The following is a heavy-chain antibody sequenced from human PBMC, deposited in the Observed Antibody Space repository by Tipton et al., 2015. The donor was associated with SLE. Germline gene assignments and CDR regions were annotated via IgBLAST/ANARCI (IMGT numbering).Heavy chain of an antibody. Sequence: TLSLTCTVSGGSISSSSYYWGWIRQPPGKGLEWIGRIYYSGSTTYNPSLKSRGTISVDTSKNQFSLTLSPVTAADTAVYYCARDADSSRWYFDLWGRGTLVTVSS. V-gene: IGHV4-39*07. CDR1: GGSISSSSYY. D-gene: IGHD6-13*01. J-gene: IGHJ2*01. CDR3: ARDADSSRWYFDL. CDR2: IYYSGST.